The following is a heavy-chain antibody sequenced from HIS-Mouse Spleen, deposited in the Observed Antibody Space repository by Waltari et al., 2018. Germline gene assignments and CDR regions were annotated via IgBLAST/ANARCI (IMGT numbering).Heavy chain of an antibody. CDR2: TSNDGSNK. CDR1: GFTFSSYA. Sequence: QVQLVESGGGVVQPGRSLRLSCAASGFTFSSYAMHWVRQAPGKGVEWGEVTSNDGSNKYYADSVKGRFTISRDNSKNTLYLQMNSLRAEDTAVYYCARGPLANWGYRAFDIWGQGTMVTVSS. J-gene: IGHJ3*02. V-gene: IGHV3-30-3*01. D-gene: IGHD7-27*01. CDR3: ARGPLANWGYRAFDI.